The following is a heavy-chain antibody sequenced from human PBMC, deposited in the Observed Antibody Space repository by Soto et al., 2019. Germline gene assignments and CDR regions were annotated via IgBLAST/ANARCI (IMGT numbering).Heavy chain of an antibody. J-gene: IGHJ6*02. D-gene: IGHD5-12*01. CDR1: GGTFSSYA. Sequence: SVKVSCKASGGTFSSYAISWVRQAPGQGLEWMGGIIPIFGTANYAQKFQGRVTITADKSTSTAYMELSNLRSEDTAVYYCARGGYNSWAYYYYGMDVWGQGTTVTVSS. CDR3: ARGGYNSWAYYYYGMDV. V-gene: IGHV1-69*06. CDR2: IIPIFGTA.